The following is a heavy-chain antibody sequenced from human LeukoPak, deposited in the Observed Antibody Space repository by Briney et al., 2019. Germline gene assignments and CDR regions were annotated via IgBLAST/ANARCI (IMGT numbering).Heavy chain of an antibody. CDR2: INPSGGST. J-gene: IGHJ5*02. CDR1: GHTFTSYY. D-gene: IGHD3-22*01. Sequence: TPVKLSCKASGHTFTSYYILWLRQAPGQGLEGMGIINPSGGSTTYPQRFQGRVTMNRDTATSTVYMELTSLKSEGKALYYCARSVAPDYYDSSAYYSELNFSWIHPWGQGSLVTVSS. V-gene: IGHV1-46*01. CDR3: ARSVAPDYYDSSAYYSELNFSWIHP.